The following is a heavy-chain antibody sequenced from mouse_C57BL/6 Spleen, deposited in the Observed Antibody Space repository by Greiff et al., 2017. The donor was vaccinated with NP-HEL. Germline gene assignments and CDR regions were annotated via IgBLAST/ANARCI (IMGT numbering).Heavy chain of an antibody. CDR3: ASEDYDGYYAMDY. J-gene: IGHJ4*01. CDR2: IYPGDGDT. CDR1: GYEFSSSW. D-gene: IGHD2-4*01. Sequence: QVQLKESGPELVKPGDSVKISCKASGYEFSSSWMNWVKQRPGKGLEWIGRIYPGDGDTNYNGQFKGKVILTADKSSSTAYMQRSSLTSEDSAVYFCASEDYDGYYAMDYWGQGTSVTVSS. V-gene: IGHV1-82*01.